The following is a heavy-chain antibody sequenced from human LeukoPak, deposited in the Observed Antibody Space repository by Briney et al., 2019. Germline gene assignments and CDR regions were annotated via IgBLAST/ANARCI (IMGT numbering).Heavy chain of an antibody. D-gene: IGHD3-10*01. CDR1: GFTFSSYG. Sequence: GRSLRLSCAASGFTFSSYGMHWVRQAPGKGLEWVAVISYDGSNKYYADSVKGRFTISRDNSKNTLYLQMYSLRAEDTAVYYCAKASGYFDYWGQGTLVTVSS. J-gene: IGHJ4*02. CDR3: AKASGYFDY. CDR2: ISYDGSNK. V-gene: IGHV3-30*18.